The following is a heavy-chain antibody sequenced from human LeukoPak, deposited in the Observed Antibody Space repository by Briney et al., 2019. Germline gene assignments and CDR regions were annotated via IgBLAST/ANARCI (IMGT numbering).Heavy chain of an antibody. CDR3: ARNEL. Sequence: QPGGSLRLSCAASGFTFNNAWMSWVRQAPGKGLEWVANINQDGSQKYYVDSVRGRFTISRDNAKNSLFLQMNSLRADDTAVYYCARNELWGQGTLVTVSS. CDR2: INQDGSQK. V-gene: IGHV3-7*03. J-gene: IGHJ4*02. D-gene: IGHD1-7*01. CDR1: GFTFNNAW.